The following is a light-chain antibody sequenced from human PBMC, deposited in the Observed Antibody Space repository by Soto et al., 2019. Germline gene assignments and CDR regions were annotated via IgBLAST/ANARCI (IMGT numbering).Light chain of an antibody. CDR2: GAS. CDR1: QSVSSSY. V-gene: IGKV3-20*01. Sequence: EIVLTQSPGTLSLSPGERATLSCWASQSVSSSYLAWYQQKSGQAPRLLIYGASSRATGVPDRFSGSGSGRDFTLTISRLEPEDFAVYYCQHYGSSPPYTFGQGTKLEI. CDR3: QHYGSSPPYT. J-gene: IGKJ2*01.